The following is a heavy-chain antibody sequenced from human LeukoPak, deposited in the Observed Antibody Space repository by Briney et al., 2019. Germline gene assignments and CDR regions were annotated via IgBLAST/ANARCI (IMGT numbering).Heavy chain of an antibody. CDR2: ISSSSSDT. J-gene: IGHJ4*02. V-gene: IGHV3-11*06. Sequence: AGSLRLSCAASGFTFSDYYMSWIRQAPGKGLEWVSYISSSSSDTNYADSVKGRFTISRDNAKNSLYLQMNSLRAEDTAVYYCARPTMVPRLYYFDYWGQGTLVTVSS. CDR1: GFTFSDYY. D-gene: IGHD3-10*01. CDR3: ARPTMVPRLYYFDY.